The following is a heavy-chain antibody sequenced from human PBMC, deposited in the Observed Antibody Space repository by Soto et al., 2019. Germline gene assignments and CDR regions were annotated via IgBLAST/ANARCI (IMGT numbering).Heavy chain of an antibody. CDR2: IYPGDSDT. J-gene: IGHJ6*03. Sequence: GESLKISCRGSGYSFTSYWIGWVRQMPGKGLEWMGIIYPGDSDTRYSPSFQGQVTISADKSISTAYLQWSSLKASDTAMYYCARAYYDFWSGYGYHYYYMDVWGKGTTVTVSS. CDR1: GYSFTSYW. D-gene: IGHD3-3*01. V-gene: IGHV5-51*01. CDR3: ARAYYDFWSGYGYHYYYMDV.